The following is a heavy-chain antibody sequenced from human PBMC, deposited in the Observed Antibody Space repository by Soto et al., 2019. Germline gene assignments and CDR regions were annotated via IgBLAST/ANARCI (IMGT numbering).Heavy chain of an antibody. D-gene: IGHD2-15*01. CDR3: AQDISDIVVVVAAPQPGDY. Sequence: QVQLVESGGGVVQPGRSLRLACAASGFTFSSYGMHWVRQAPGKGLEWVAGISYDGSNKYYADSVKGRFTISRDNSKNTLYLQMNSLRAEDKAVYYCAQDISDIVVVVAAPQPGDYWGQGTLVTVSS. J-gene: IGHJ4*02. V-gene: IGHV3-30*18. CDR2: ISYDGSNK. CDR1: GFTFSSYG.